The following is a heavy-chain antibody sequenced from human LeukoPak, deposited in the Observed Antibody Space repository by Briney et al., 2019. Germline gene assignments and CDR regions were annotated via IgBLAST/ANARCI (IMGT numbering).Heavy chain of an antibody. Sequence: GRSLRLSCAASGFTFDDYAMHWVRQAPGKGLEWVSGLSWNSGSIDYAVSVKGRFTISRDNAKNSLSLQMNSLRPEDTAFYYCAKGTGRYWTFFDYWGQGTLVTVSS. CDR3: AKGTGRYWTFFDY. J-gene: IGHJ4*02. CDR1: GFTFDDYA. CDR2: LSWNSGSI. D-gene: IGHD1-26*01. V-gene: IGHV3-9*01.